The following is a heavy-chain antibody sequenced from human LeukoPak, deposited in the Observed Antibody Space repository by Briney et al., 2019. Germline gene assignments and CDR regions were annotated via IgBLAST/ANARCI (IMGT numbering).Heavy chain of an antibody. J-gene: IGHJ6*02. D-gene: IGHD6-13*01. CDR2: IYSGGSI. Sequence: GGSLRLSCAASGLIVSSNYMTWVRQAPGKGLEWVSVIYSGGSIYYADSVKGRFTISRDNSKNTLYLQMNSLRAEDTAVYYCAREGAGTPSYYYYYGMDVWGQGTTVTVSS. V-gene: IGHV3-53*01. CDR1: GLIVSSNY. CDR3: AREGAGTPSYYYYYGMDV.